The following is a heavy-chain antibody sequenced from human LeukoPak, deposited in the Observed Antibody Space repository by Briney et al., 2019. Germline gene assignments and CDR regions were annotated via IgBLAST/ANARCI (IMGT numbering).Heavy chain of an antibody. J-gene: IGHJ4*02. CDR1: GFTFSNAW. CDR2: IKSKTDGGTT. CDR3: TTGFSYCGGDCYGN. V-gene: IGHV3-15*01. D-gene: IGHD2-21*02. Sequence: GGSLRLSCAASGFTFSNAWMSWFRQAPGKGLEWVGRIKSKTDGGTTDYAAPVKGRFTISRDDSKNTLYLQMNSLKTEDTAVYYCTTGFSYCGGDCYGNWGQGTLVTVSS.